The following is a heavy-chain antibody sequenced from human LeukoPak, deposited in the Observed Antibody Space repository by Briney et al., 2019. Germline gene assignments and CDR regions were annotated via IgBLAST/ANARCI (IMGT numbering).Heavy chain of an antibody. V-gene: IGHV3-30-3*01. D-gene: IGHD3-16*01. J-gene: IGHJ4*02. Sequence: GRSLRLSCAASGFSFSSYAIHCVSQPAGKWLEWVAVISYDGSNKIYVDSVKGRFTISRDNSKNTLYLQMNSLRAEDTAVYYCARDLVGGGFDYWGQGTLVTVSS. CDR1: GFSFSSYA. CDR3: ARDLVGGGFDY. CDR2: ISYDGSNK.